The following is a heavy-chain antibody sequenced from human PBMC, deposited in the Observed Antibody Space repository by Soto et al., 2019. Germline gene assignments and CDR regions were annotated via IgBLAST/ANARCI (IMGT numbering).Heavy chain of an antibody. V-gene: IGHV4-4*02. CDR1: GGSISSSNW. D-gene: IGHD2-21*01. J-gene: IGHJ4*02. Sequence: QVQLQESGPGLVKPSGTLSLTCAVSGGSISSSNWWSWVRQPPGKGLEWIGEIYHDGNTHYNPSLKSRVTISVDKSENHFALDLNSVTAADTAVYYCAKLDGCGYWGQGTLVIVSS. CDR2: IYHDGNT. CDR3: AKLDGCGY.